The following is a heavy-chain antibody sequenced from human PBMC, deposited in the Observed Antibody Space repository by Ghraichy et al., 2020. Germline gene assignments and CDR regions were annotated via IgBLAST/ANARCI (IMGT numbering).Heavy chain of an antibody. CDR2: IYYSGST. Sequence: SQTLSLTCTVSGGSISSSSYYWGWIRQPPGKGLEWIGSIYYSGSTYYNPSLKSRVTISVDTSRNQFSLKLSSVTAADTAVYYCARHPKVEYWSGGSCYEFDYWGQGTMVTVSS. V-gene: IGHV4-39*01. CDR3: ARHPKVEYWSGGSCYEFDY. CDR1: GGSISSSSYY. D-gene: IGHD2-15*01. J-gene: IGHJ4*02.